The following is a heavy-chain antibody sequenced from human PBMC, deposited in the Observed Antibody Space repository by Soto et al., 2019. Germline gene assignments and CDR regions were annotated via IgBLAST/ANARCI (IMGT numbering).Heavy chain of an antibody. CDR2: TYYRSKWYN. CDR1: GDSVSSNSAA. CDR3: ARGEHTAMVTYYYYGMDV. D-gene: IGHD5-18*01. Sequence: PSQTLSLTCAISGDSVSSNSAAWNWIRQSPSRGLEWLGRTYYRSKWYNDYAVSVKSRITINPDTSKNQFSLQLNSVTPEDTAVYYCARGEHTAMVTYYYYGMDVWGQGTTVTVSS. V-gene: IGHV6-1*01. J-gene: IGHJ6*02.